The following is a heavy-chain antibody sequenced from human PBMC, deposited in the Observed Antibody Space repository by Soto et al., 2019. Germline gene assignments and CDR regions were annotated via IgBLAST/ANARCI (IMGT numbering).Heavy chain of an antibody. Sequence: SETLSLTCTVSGGSISSGGYYWSWIRQHPGKGLERIGYIYYSGSTYYNPSLKSRVTISVDTSKNQFSLKLSSVTAADTAVYYCARDRQNYDFWSGYSPRMDVWGQGTTVTVSS. CDR3: ARDRQNYDFWSGYSPRMDV. CDR1: GGSISSGGYY. J-gene: IGHJ6*02. CDR2: IYYSGST. D-gene: IGHD3-3*01. V-gene: IGHV4-31*03.